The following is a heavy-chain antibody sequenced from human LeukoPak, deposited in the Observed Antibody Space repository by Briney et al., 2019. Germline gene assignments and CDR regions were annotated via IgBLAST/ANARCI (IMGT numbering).Heavy chain of an antibody. Sequence: GGSLRLSCAASGSTFSTYAISWVRQAPGKGLEWVSGISGNGDNTYYADSVKGRFTIYRDNSKSRLSLQMNSLGAEDTAVYYCAKTLSSGWSGKYYFDYWGQGTLVSVSS. CDR2: ISGNGDNT. J-gene: IGHJ4*02. CDR3: AKTLSSGWSGKYYFDY. CDR1: GSTFSTYA. V-gene: IGHV3-23*01. D-gene: IGHD6-19*01.